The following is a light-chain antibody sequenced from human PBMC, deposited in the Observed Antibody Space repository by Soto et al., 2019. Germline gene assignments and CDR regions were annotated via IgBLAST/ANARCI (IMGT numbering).Light chain of an antibody. CDR2: GAS. CDR1: QSVSSN. V-gene: IGKV3-15*01. Sequence: EIVMTQSPATPSVSPGERATLSCRASQSVSSNLAWYQQKPGQAPRLLIYGASTRATGVPARFSGSGSGTEFSLTISSLQSEDFAVYYCQQYGSSGTFGQGTKVDI. J-gene: IGKJ1*01. CDR3: QQYGSSGT.